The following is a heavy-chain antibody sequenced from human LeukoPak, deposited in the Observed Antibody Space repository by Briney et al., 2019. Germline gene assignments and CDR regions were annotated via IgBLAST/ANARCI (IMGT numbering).Heavy chain of an antibody. Sequence: GESLKISCKGSGYGFTNYWIGWVRQMPGKGLEWMGIIYPGDSDTRYSPSFQGQVTLSADKSISTAYLQWSRLKASDTAMYYCARRRDGYNYVGTDYWGQGTLVTVSS. CDR1: GYGFTNYW. V-gene: IGHV5-51*01. D-gene: IGHD5-24*01. CDR3: ARRRDGYNYVGTDY. J-gene: IGHJ4*02. CDR2: IYPGDSDT.